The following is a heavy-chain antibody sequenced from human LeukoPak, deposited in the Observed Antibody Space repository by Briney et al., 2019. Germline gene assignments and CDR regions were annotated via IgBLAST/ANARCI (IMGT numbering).Heavy chain of an antibody. J-gene: IGHJ4*02. CDR2: INPNSGGT. Sequence: ASVKVSCKASVYTFTGYYMHWVRQAPGQGLEWMGWINPNSGGTNYAQKFQGRVTMTRDTSISTAYMELSRLRSDDTAVYYCARVYARYCSGGSCYSWLGYWGQGTLVTVSS. D-gene: IGHD2-15*01. V-gene: IGHV1-2*02. CDR3: ARVYARYCSGGSCYSWLGY. CDR1: VYTFTGYY.